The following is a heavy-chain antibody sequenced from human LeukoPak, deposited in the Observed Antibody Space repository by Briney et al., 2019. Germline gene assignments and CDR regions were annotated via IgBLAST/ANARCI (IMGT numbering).Heavy chain of an antibody. D-gene: IGHD6-19*01. V-gene: IGHV3-21*04. CDR2: ISSSSSYI. CDR3: AKAPRGKQWLVPSAI. Sequence: GGSLRLSCAASGFTFSSYSMNWVRQAPGKGLEWVSSISSSSSYIYYADSVKGRFTISRDNAKNSLYLQMNSLRAEDTAVYYCAKAPRGKQWLVPSAIWGQGTMVTVSS. J-gene: IGHJ3*02. CDR1: GFTFSSYS.